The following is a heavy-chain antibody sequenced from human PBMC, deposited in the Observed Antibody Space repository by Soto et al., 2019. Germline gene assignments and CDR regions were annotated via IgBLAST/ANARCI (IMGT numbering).Heavy chain of an antibody. J-gene: IGHJ5*02. Sequence: GGSLRLSCAASGFTFSSYGMHWVRQAPGKGLEWVAVISYDGSNKYYADSVKGRFTISRDNSKNTLYLQMNSLRAEDTAVYYCAKGVYYYEPPFDPWGQGTLVTVSS. CDR1: GFTFSSYG. V-gene: IGHV3-30*18. CDR3: AKGVYYYEPPFDP. CDR2: ISYDGSNK. D-gene: IGHD3-22*01.